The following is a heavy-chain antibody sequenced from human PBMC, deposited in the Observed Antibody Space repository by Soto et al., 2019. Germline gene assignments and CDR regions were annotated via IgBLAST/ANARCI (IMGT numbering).Heavy chain of an antibody. J-gene: IGHJ5*02. CDR3: ARGAGVRYPFDP. Sequence: TPSLTCPVSGCSISSGCYYWRWIPQHPGKGLEWTGYIYYSGSTYYNPPLKSRVTISVDTSKNQFSLKLSSVTAADTAVYYCARGAGVRYPFDPWGQGTLVNVSS. CDR1: GCSISSGCYY. D-gene: IGHD3-9*01. CDR2: IYYSGST. V-gene: IGHV4-31*03.